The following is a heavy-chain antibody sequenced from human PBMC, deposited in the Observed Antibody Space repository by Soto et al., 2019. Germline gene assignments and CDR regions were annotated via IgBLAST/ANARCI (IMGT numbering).Heavy chain of an antibody. V-gene: IGHV2-5*04. CDR2: VYGSDDK. CDR3: VRRYDHCYFDY. Sequence: QITLQESGPTLVKPTQTLTLTCTFSGFSLTTSAVAVGWIRQPPGRALECLAIVYGSDDKFYSPSLRSRLTITKDSTRSQGGLTLTDMDPGEAGADFGVRRYDHCYFDYTFEPTLVTVSS. D-gene: IGHD1-1*01. J-gene: IGHJ4*02. CDR1: GFSLTTSAVA.